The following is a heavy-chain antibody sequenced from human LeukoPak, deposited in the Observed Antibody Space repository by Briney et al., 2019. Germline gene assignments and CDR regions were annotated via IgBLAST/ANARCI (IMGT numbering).Heavy chain of an antibody. CDR3: AKGMATKYYFDY. CDR2: IIYDGSNK. J-gene: IGHJ4*02. V-gene: IGHV3-30*18. CDR1: GFTFSSYG. Sequence: GGSLRLSCAASGFTFSSYGMHWVRQAPGKGREWVALIIYDGSNKYYADSVKGRFTISRDNSKNTLYLQMNSLRAEDTAMYYCAKGMATKYYFDYWGQGTLVTVSS. D-gene: IGHD5-24*01.